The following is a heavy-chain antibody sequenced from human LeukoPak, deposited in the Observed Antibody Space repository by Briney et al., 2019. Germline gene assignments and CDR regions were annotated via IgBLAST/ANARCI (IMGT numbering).Heavy chain of an antibody. J-gene: IGHJ4*02. CDR2: MYYSGTT. CDR1: GGSISSGSYY. CDR3: ARHPPRDGSAFDY. Sequence: SETLSLTCTVSGGSISSGSYYWGWIRQPPGKGLEWIASMYYSGTTFYSPSLKSRVTISVDTSKNQLSLKLGSVTAADTAVYYCARHPPRDGSAFDYWGEGTLVTVSS. V-gene: IGHV4-39*01.